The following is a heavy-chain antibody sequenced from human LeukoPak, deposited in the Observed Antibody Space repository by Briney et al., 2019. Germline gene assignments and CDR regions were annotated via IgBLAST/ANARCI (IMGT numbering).Heavy chain of an antibody. V-gene: IGHV3-33*06. D-gene: IGHD6-19*01. J-gene: IGHJ4*02. Sequence: PGGSLRLSCAASGFTFSTYGMHWVRQAPGKGREGVAVICYDGSKKYYADSVKGRFTISRDNSKNTLYMQMNSLRVEDTAVYYCAKDQSLWCSGRTCDRVGYDYRGQGTLGPVS. CDR2: ICYDGSKK. CDR3: AKDQSLWCSGRTCDRVGYDY. CDR1: GFTFSTYG.